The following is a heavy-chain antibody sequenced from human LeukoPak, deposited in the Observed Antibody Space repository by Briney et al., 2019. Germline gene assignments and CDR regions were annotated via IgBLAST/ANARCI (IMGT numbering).Heavy chain of an antibody. CDR2: ISSSGSYI. CDR3: ARRDQSLGGDLSYYYYMGV. J-gene: IGHJ6*03. Sequence: NPGGSLRLSCAASGFTFFIYIINCVPHSPGRALEWVSYISSSGSYINDYDSVQGRFTVFREDATNTLYLQMISLRAEDTAVYYCARRDQSLGGDLSYYYYMGVWGKGTMVTVSS. D-gene: IGHD6-19*01. V-gene: IGHV3-21*01. CDR1: GFTFFIYI.